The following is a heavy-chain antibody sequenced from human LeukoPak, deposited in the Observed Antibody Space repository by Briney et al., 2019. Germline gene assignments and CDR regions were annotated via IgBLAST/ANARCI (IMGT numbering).Heavy chain of an antibody. CDR1: GGSISSSSYY. CDR3: ARHGVGRGGGFDY. CDR2: IYYSGST. D-gene: IGHD3-10*01. Sequence: SETLSLTCTVSGGSISSSSYYWGWIRQPPGKGLEWIGSIYYSGSTYYNPSLKSRVTISVDTSKNQFSLKLSSVTAADTAVYYCARHGVGRGGGFDYWGQGTLVTVSS. V-gene: IGHV4-39*01. J-gene: IGHJ4*02.